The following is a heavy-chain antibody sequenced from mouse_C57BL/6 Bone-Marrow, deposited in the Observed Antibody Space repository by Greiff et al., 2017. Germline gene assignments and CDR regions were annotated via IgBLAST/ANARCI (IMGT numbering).Heavy chain of an antibody. D-gene: IGHD4-1*01. J-gene: IGHJ1*03. CDR3: TLLGLFYWYFDV. CDR2: IDPENGDT. CDR1: GFNIKDDY. V-gene: IGHV14-4*01. Sequence: EVQLQQSGAELVRPGASVKLSCTASGFNIKDDYMPWVKQRPERGLEWIGWIDPENGDTEYASKFQGQATIAAYTSSNTAYLQLSSLPSEYTAVYYCTLLGLFYWYFDVWGTGTTVTVSS.